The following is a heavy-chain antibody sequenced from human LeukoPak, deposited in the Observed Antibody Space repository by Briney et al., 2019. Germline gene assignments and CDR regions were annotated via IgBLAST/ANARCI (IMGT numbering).Heavy chain of an antibody. CDR3: AKDNPLYSSSWYERTKADY. D-gene: IGHD6-13*01. V-gene: IGHV3-30*02. J-gene: IGHJ4*02. CDR1: GFTFSSYG. Sequence: GGSLRLSCAASGFTFSSYGMHWVRKAPGKGMEWVAFIRYDGSNKYYADSVKGRFTISRDNSKNTLYLQMNSLRAEDTAVYYCAKDNPLYSSSWYERTKADYWGQGTLVTVSS. CDR2: IRYDGSNK.